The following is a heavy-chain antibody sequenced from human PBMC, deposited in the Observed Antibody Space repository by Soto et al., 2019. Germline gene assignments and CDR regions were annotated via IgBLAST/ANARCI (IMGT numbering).Heavy chain of an antibody. CDR3: PRVFAALGNRWYFDL. V-gene: IGHV4-4*02. D-gene: IGHD6-13*01. Sequence: QVQLQESGPGLVKPSGTLSVTCAVSGGSISRSNWWSWVRQPPGKGLEWIGEIYHSGNTNYNPSLKSRVTISVDKSNNQFSLNLTSVTAADTAVYYCPRVFAALGNRWYFDLWGRGTLVSVSS. J-gene: IGHJ2*01. CDR1: GGSISRSNW. CDR2: IYHSGNT.